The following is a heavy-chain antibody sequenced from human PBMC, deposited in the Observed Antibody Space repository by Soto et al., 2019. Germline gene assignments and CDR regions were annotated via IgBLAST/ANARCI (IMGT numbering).Heavy chain of an antibody. Sequence: EVQLVESGGGLVKPGGSLRLYCAASRFTFSDYSMNWVRQAPGKGLEWVSSISSSSSDINYADSLKGRFTISRDNARNSLYLQMNSLRAEDTAVYYSARVPVAGVAYYFDYWCQGTLVTVSS. D-gene: IGHD6-19*01. V-gene: IGHV3-21*01. CDR1: RFTFSDYS. CDR3: ARVPVAGVAYYFDY. J-gene: IGHJ4*02. CDR2: ISSSSSDI.